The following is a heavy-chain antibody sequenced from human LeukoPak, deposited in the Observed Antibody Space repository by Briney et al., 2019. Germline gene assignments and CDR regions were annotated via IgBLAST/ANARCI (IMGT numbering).Heavy chain of an antibody. CDR1: AFNAYDNY. J-gene: IGHJ1*01. CDR2: IFRGNK. V-gene: IGHV3-53*01. CDR3: ATSDSYHWLLEH. D-gene: IGHD1-1*01. Sequence: HPGGSLTLSCALSAFNAYDNYMSWVRQSAGNGLEWLSLIFRGNKHYRDSVEGRFTISRDDSQNTVHLQMNSLRAEDTAVYFCATSDSYHWLLEHWGQGTPVTVSS.